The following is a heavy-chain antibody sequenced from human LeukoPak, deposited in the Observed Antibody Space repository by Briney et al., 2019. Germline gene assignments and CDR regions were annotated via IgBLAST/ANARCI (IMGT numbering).Heavy chain of an antibody. CDR3: AKGDGDYHHFDY. Sequence: PGGSLRLSCAASGFTFSTYGMNWVRQAPGKGLEWVSYISSSGSTIYYADSVKGRFSISRDNSKSTLYLQMNSLSAEDTAVYYCAKGDGDYHHFDYWGQGTLVTVSS. J-gene: IGHJ4*02. V-gene: IGHV3-48*01. D-gene: IGHD4-17*01. CDR2: ISSSGSTI. CDR1: GFTFSTYG.